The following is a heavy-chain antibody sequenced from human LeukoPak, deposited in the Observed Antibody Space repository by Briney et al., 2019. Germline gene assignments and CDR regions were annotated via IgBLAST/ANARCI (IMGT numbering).Heavy chain of an antibody. Sequence: SETLSLTCAVSGGSISSSNWWSWVRQPPGKGLEWIGSIYSSGSTYYNPSLKSRVIIIIDTPKNHFSLTLSSVTAADTAVYYCARSDGYGLVGIWGQGTMVTVSS. CDR1: GGSISSSNW. D-gene: IGHD3-10*01. V-gene: IGHV4-4*02. J-gene: IGHJ3*02. CDR3: ARSDGYGLVGI. CDR2: IYSSGST.